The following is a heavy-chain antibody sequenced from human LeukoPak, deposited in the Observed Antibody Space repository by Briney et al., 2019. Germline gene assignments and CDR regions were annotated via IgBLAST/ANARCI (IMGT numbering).Heavy chain of an antibody. Sequence: SQTLSLTCTVSGGSISSGDYYWTWIRQHPGKGLEWIGYIYHSGYTYYNPSLKSRVTMSLDTSKNKFSLKLSSVTAADTAVYYCVRGRYDSSGYNYWYFDLWGRGTLVTVSS. D-gene: IGHD3-22*01. CDR1: GGSISSGDYY. J-gene: IGHJ2*01. V-gene: IGHV4-31*03. CDR2: IYHSGYT. CDR3: VRGRYDSSGYNYWYFDL.